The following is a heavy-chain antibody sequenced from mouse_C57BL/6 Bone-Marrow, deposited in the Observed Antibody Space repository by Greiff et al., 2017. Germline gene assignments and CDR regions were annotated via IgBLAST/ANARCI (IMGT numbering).Heavy chain of an antibody. Sequence: QVQLKESGAELARPGASVKLSCKASGYTFTSYGISWVKQRTGQGLEWIGEIYPRSGNTYYNEKFKGKATLTADKSSSTAYMELRSLTSEDSAVYFCAYSNYEAYWGQGTLVTVSA. CDR1: GYTFTSYG. J-gene: IGHJ3*01. D-gene: IGHD2-5*01. CDR3: AYSNYEAY. CDR2: IYPRSGNT. V-gene: IGHV1-81*01.